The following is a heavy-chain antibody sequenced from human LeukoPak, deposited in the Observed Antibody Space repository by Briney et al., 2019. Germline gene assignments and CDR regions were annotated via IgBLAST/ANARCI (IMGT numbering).Heavy chain of an antibody. D-gene: IGHD2-21*01. J-gene: IGHJ4*02. CDR1: GFSLSDHW. Sequence: GGSLRLSREASGFSLSDHWMSCLRQAPGEGLEWVANMYQYDTEIFYLGSVRGRFIISRDNAKNSLYLQMTRLRAEDTAVYYCARDGQYCDGITCPGDFWGQGTLVTVSS. CDR3: ARDGQYCDGITCPGDF. V-gene: IGHV3-7*01. CDR2: MYQYDTEI.